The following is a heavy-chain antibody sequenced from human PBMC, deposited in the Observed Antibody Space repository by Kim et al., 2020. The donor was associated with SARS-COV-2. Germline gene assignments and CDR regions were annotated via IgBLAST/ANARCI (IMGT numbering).Heavy chain of an antibody. D-gene: IGHD6-13*01. CDR3: ARVGRVAAAGIDY. CDR1: GGSISSYY. Sequence: SQTLSLTCTVSGGSISSYYWSWIRQPPGKGLEWIGYIYYSGSTNYNPSLKSRVTISVDTSKNQFSLKLSSVTAADTAVYYCARVGRVAAAGIDYWGQGTLVTVSS. CDR2: IYYSGST. J-gene: IGHJ4*02. V-gene: IGHV4-59*01.